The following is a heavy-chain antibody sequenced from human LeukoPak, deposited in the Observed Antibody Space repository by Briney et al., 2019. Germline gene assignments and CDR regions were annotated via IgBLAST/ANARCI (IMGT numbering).Heavy chain of an antibody. J-gene: IGHJ4*02. Sequence: PGGSLRLSCAAYGFTFSNYAMTWVRQAQGKGLEWVSAINDNGDSRKYAGSVKGRFTISRDNSKNTLYLQMNSLRAEDTALYYCTKDWRADYWGQGTLVTVSS. CDR2: INDNGDSR. CDR3: TKDWRADY. V-gene: IGHV3-23*01. CDR1: GFTFSNYA.